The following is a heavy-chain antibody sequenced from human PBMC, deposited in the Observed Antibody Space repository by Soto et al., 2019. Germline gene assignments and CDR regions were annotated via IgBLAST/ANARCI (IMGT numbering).Heavy chain of an antibody. Sequence: QVQLVESGGGVVQPGRSLRLSCAASGFTFSSYGMHWVRQAPGKGLEWVAVIWYDGSNKYYADSVKGRFTISRDNSKNTLYLQMNSLRAEDTAVYYCAREAAEYSGSWNAAYWGQGTLVTVAS. CDR2: IWYDGSNK. CDR1: GFTFSSYG. J-gene: IGHJ4*02. D-gene: IGHD6-13*01. V-gene: IGHV3-33*01. CDR3: AREAAEYSGSWNAAY.